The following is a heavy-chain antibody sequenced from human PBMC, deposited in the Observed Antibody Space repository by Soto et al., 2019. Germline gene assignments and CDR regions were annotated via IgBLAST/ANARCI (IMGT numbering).Heavy chain of an antibody. CDR3: ARGSQWLDY. Sequence: QVRLQHWGAGLLKPSATLSLTCAVPGGSFRGYYWSWIRQPPGKGLEWIGEINHSGSIHYNPSLKSRGTIAAATPNTQFSLKLSSVTAADTAGYDGARGSQWLDYWGQGALVTVSS. D-gene: IGHD6-19*01. V-gene: IGHV4-34*01. CDR1: GGSFRGYY. CDR2: INHSGSI. J-gene: IGHJ4*02.